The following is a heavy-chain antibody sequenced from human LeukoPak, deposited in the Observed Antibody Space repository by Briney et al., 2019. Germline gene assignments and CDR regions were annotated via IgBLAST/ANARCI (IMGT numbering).Heavy chain of an antibody. J-gene: IGHJ4*02. CDR2: IIPSFGTA. CDR1: GGTFSSYA. D-gene: IGHD1-7*01. CDR3: ASKPVSWNYGKGYFDY. V-gene: IGHV1-69*01. Sequence: GSSVKVSCKASGGTFSSYAISWVRQAPGQGLEWMGGIIPSFGTANYAQKVQGRVTITADESTSTAYMELSSLRGEDSGVYYCASKPVSWNYGKGYFDYWGQGTLVTVSS.